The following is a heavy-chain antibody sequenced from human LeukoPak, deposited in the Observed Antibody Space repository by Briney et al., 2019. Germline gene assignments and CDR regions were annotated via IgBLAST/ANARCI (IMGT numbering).Heavy chain of an antibody. D-gene: IGHD5-18*01. CDR1: GCTFSSYG. CDR3: ATCDYSYGPSFFDY. J-gene: IGHJ4*02. V-gene: IGHV3-23*01. CDR2: ISGSGGTS. Sequence: GESLTLSCTTSGCTFSSYGRSWVRQAPGKGLEGVGGISGSGGTSYYAAPGRGRGTIARDNSKNTLYLQMHSLRAEEPAVYYCATCDYSYGPSFFDYWGQGTLVTVSS.